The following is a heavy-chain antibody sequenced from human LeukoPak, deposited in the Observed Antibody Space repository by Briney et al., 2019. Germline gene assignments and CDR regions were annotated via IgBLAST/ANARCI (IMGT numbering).Heavy chain of an antibody. Sequence: GGSLRLSCAASGFTFSSYGMHWVRQAPGKGLEWVAFIRYDGSNKYYADSVKGRFTIFRDNSKNTLYLQMNSLRAEDTAVYYCANTEAAAAYYYYYYMDVWGKGPRSPSP. D-gene: IGHD6-13*01. CDR3: ANTEAAAAYYYYYYMDV. V-gene: IGHV3-30*02. CDR1: GFTFSSYG. CDR2: IRYDGSNK. J-gene: IGHJ6*03.